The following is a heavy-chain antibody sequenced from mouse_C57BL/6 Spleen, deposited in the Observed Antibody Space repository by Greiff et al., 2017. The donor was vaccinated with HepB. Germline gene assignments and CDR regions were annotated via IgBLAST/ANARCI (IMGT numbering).Heavy chain of an antibody. CDR1: GYTFTDYE. V-gene: IGHV1-15*01. CDR2: IDPETGGT. J-gene: IGHJ3*01. D-gene: IGHD2-1*01. CDR3: TKTYYGNYVPLAY. Sequence: QVQLQQSGAELVRPGASVTLSCKASGYTFTDYEMHWVKQTPVHGLEWIGAIDPETGGTAYNQKFKGKAILTADKSSSTAYMELRSLTSEDSAVYYCTKTYYGNYVPLAYWGQGTLVTVSA.